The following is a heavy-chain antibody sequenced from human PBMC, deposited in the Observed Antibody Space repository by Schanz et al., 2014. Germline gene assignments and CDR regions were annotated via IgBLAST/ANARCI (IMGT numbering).Heavy chain of an antibody. CDR3: VKTDAGWRFDY. CDR2: ISDRGDGT. V-gene: IGHV3-23*04. CDR1: GFTFTTFA. J-gene: IGHJ4*02. D-gene: IGHD6-19*01. Sequence: EVQLVESGGGLVQPGRSLRLSCAASGFTFTTFAMTWVRQAPGKGLEWVSGISDRGDGTNYGDSVRGRFTISRDNSRNTVYLQMNNVGVDDTATYYCVKTDAGWRFDYWGQGTRVTVSS.